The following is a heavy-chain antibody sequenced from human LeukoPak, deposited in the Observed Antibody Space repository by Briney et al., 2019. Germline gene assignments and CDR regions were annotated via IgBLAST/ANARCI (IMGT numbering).Heavy chain of an antibody. V-gene: IGHV3-7*01. J-gene: IGHJ6*03. Sequence: GGSLRLSCAASGFTFSSYRMSWVRQAPGKGLEWVANIKQDGSEKYYVDSVKGRFTISRDNAKNSLYMQMNRLRAEDTAVYYCAREVSSSWYPYYYYYYMDVWGKGTTVTISS. D-gene: IGHD6-13*01. CDR3: AREVSSSWYPYYYYYYMDV. CDR1: GFTFSSYR. CDR2: IKQDGSEK.